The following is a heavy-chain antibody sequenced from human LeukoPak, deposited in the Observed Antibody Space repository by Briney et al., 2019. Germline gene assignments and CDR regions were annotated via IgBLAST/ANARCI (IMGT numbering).Heavy chain of an antibody. Sequence: ASVKVSCKASGYTFTGHYMHWVRQAPGQGLEWMGWINPSSGGTNYAQKFQGRVTMTRDTSISTAYMDLYRLTSDDTAVYYCARSVLTAYLINDYWGQGTLVTVSS. CDR2: INPSSGGT. J-gene: IGHJ4*02. V-gene: IGHV1-2*02. CDR3: ARSVLTAYLINDY. CDR1: GYTFTGHY. D-gene: IGHD3-9*01.